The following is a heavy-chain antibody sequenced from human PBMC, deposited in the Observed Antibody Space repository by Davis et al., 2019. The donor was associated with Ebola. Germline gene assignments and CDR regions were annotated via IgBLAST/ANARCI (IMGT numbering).Heavy chain of an antibody. D-gene: IGHD3-22*01. CDR2: IIPMFRSP. CDR3: ANVRTAYYFDSSYSPSWFHP. CDR1: GDTFSSFA. J-gene: IGHJ5*02. V-gene: IGHV1-69*13. Sequence: SVKVSCKASGDTFSSFAVSWVRQAPGQGLEWMGGIIPMFRSPNYAERFQGRVTITADDSTKTVYMEPSSLKSEDTAVYYWANVRTAYYFDSSYSPSWFHPWGQGTLVTVSS.